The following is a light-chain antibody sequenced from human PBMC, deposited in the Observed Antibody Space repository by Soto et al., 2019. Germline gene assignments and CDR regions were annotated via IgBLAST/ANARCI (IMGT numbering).Light chain of an antibody. J-gene: IGKJ1*01. V-gene: IGKV4-1*01. CDR3: QQYYNAPWT. Sequence: DIVMTQSPDSLAVSLGERATINCKSSQTALSSSNNKSYLAWYQQKPGQPPKLLIYWASIRESGVPDRFSGSGSGTDFPLTISSLQAEDVAVYYCQQYYNAPWTFGQGTKVEIK. CDR2: WAS. CDR1: QTALSSSNNKSY.